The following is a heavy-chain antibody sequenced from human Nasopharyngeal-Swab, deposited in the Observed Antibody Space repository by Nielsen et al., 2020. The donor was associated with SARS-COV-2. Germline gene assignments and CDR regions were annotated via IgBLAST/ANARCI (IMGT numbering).Heavy chain of an antibody. D-gene: IGHD1-26*01. CDR2: FYYSGIT. Sequence: SETLSLTCTVSGGSISSYYWSWIRQSPGKGLEWIGYFYYSGITNYNPSLKSRVTILIDTSKNQFSLKLNSVTAADTAVYYCAREVVGGLVVSWGQGTLVTVSS. J-gene: IGHJ4*02. CDR1: GGSISSYY. CDR3: AREVVGGLVVS. V-gene: IGHV4-59*12.